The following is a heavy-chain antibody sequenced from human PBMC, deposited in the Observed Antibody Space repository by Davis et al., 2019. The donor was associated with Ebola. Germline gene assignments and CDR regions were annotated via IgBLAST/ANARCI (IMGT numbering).Heavy chain of an antibody. CDR3: ARGARPNY. J-gene: IGHJ4*02. V-gene: IGHV3-11*06. CDR1: GFTFSDHQ. CDR2: ISTSSSFT. Sequence: GESLKISCAASGFTFSDHQMTWIRQAPGKGLEWVSCISTSSSFTNYANSVQGRFAISRDNAKNSLYLQMNSLTAEDTAVYYCARGARPNYWGQGTLVTVSS.